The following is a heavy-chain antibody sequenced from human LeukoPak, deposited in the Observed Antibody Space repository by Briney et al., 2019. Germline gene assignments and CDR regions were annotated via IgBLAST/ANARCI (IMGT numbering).Heavy chain of an antibody. CDR3: ARGIRTKRYCSSTSCYGPDP. CDR1: GYTFTSYD. Sequence: ASVKVSCKASGYTFTSYDINWVRQATGQGLEWMGWMNPNSGNTGYAQKFQGRVTMTRNTSISTAYMELSSLRSEDTAVYYCARGIRTKRYCSSTSCYGPDPWGQGTLVTVSS. D-gene: IGHD2-2*01. V-gene: IGHV1-8*01. J-gene: IGHJ5*02. CDR2: MNPNSGNT.